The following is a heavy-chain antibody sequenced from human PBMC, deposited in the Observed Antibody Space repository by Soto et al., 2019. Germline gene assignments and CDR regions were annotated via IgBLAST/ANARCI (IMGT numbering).Heavy chain of an antibody. CDR3: AREKTGSDY. Sequence: QVQLVQSGAEVKKPGASVKVSCKASGYTFTSYDINWVRQATGQGLEWMGWMNPNSGNTGYAQKLQCRVTMTTNTSTSTAYMELRSLRSEATAVYYCAREKTGSDYWGQGTLVTVSS. CDR1: GYTFTSYD. J-gene: IGHJ4*02. CDR2: MNPNSGNT. V-gene: IGHV1-8*01. D-gene: IGHD1-26*01.